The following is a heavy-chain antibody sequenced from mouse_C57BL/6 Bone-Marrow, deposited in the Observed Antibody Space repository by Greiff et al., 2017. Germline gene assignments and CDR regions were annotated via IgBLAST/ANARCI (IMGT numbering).Heavy chain of an antibody. Sequence: QVQLKQSGAELARPGASVKLSCKASGYTFTSYGISWVKQRTGQGLEWIGEIYPRSGNTYYNEKFKGKATLTADKSSSTAYMELRSLTSEDSAVYFCAREVLYYGSSYDAMDYWGQGTSVTVSS. CDR2: IYPRSGNT. J-gene: IGHJ4*01. V-gene: IGHV1-81*01. D-gene: IGHD1-1*01. CDR3: AREVLYYGSSYDAMDY. CDR1: GYTFTSYG.